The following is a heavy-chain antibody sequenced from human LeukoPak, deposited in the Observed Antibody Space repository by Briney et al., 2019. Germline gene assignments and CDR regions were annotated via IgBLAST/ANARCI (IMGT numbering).Heavy chain of an antibody. CDR2: ISSSGSTI. CDR1: GFSFRSYE. Sequence: PGGSLRLSCAASGFSFRSYEMNWVRQAPGKGLEWVSYISSSGSTIYYADSVKGRFTISRDNAKNTLYLQMNSLRAEDTAVYYCAKAPTPDTAKGLSLGGDYWGQGTLVTVSS. CDR3: AKAPTPDTAKGLSLGGDY. V-gene: IGHV3-48*03. D-gene: IGHD5-18*01. J-gene: IGHJ4*02.